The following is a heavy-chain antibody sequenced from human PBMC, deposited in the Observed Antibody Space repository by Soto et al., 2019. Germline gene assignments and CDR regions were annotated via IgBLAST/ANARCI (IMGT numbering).Heavy chain of an antibody. J-gene: IGHJ4*02. Sequence: EVQLVESGGGLVKPGGSLRLSCAASGFTFSSYSMNWVRQAPGKGLEWVSSISSSSSYIYYADSVKGRFTISRDKAKNSLYLQMNSLRAEDTAVYYCARDPPGYSYGYGLGYWGQGTLVTVSS. D-gene: IGHD5-18*01. CDR2: ISSSSSYI. CDR1: GFTFSSYS. CDR3: ARDPPGYSYGYGLGY. V-gene: IGHV3-21*01.